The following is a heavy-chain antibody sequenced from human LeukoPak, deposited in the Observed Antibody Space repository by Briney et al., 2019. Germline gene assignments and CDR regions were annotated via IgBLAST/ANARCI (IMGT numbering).Heavy chain of an antibody. CDR1: GGSISSSSYF. D-gene: IGHD1-26*01. CDR3: ARDGRVGAILGYMDV. J-gene: IGHJ6*03. V-gene: IGHV4-39*07. Sequence: SETLSLTCTVSGGSISSSSYFWGWIRQPPGKGLEWIGSIYYSGSTYYNPSLKSRVTMSVDTSKNQFSLKLSSVTAADTAVYYCARDGRVGAILGYMDVWGKGTTVTVSS. CDR2: IYYSGST.